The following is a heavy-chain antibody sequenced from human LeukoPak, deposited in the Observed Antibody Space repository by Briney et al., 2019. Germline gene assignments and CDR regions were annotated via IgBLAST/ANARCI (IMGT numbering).Heavy chain of an antibody. D-gene: IGHD3-10*01. CDR3: ARGGSGGYYGSLDY. Sequence: PSETLSLTCAVYGGSFSGYYWMHWVRQAPGKGLVWVSRINSDGSSTSYADSVKGRFTISRDNAKNTLYLQMNSLRAEETAVYYCARGGSGGYYGSLDYWGQGTLVTVSS. J-gene: IGHJ4*02. CDR2: INSDGSST. V-gene: IGHV3-74*01. CDR1: GGSFSGYYW.